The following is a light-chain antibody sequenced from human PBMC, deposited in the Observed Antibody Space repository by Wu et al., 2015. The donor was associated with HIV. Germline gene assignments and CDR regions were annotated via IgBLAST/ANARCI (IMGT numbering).Light chain of an antibody. V-gene: IGKV1-8*01. CDR3: QQYYSYRT. J-gene: IGKJ1*01. CDR2: AAS. Sequence: AIRITQSPSSLSASTGDRVTITCRASQGISSYLAWYQQKPGKAPKLLIYAASTLQSGVPSRFSGSGSGTDFTLTISCLQSEDFATYYCQQYYSYRTFGQGTKVEMK. CDR1: QGISSY.